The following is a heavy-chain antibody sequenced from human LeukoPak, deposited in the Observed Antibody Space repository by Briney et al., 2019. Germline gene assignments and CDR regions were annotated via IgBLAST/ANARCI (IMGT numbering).Heavy chain of an antibody. CDR1: GGSFSGYY. CDR3: ARASIGSLWYFDL. V-gene: IGHV4-34*01. Sequence: SSETLSLTCAVYGGSFSGYYWSWIRQPPGKGLEWIGEINHSGSTNYNPSLKSRVTISVDTSKNQFSLKLSSVTAADTAVYYCARASIGSLWYFDLWGRATLVTVSS. J-gene: IGHJ2*01. D-gene: IGHD5-12*01. CDR2: INHSGST.